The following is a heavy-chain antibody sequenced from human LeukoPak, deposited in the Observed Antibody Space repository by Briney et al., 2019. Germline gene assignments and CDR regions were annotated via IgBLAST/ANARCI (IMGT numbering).Heavy chain of an antibody. CDR3: ARGGYSSSRPDY. V-gene: IGHV3-21*01. CDR2: ISSSSSYI. J-gene: IGHJ4*02. D-gene: IGHD6-6*01. CDR1: GFTFSSYS. Sequence: GGSLRLSCAASGFTFSSYSMNWVRQAPGKGLEWVSSISSSSSYIYYADSVKGRFTIPRDNAKNSLYLQMNSLRAEDTAVYYCARGGYSSSRPDYWGQGTLVTVSS.